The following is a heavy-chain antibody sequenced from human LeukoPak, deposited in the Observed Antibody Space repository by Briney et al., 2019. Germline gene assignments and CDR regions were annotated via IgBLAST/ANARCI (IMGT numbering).Heavy chain of an antibody. V-gene: IGHV1-2*02. J-gene: IGHJ4*02. CDR2: INPNSGGT. CDR1: GYTFTGYY. D-gene: IGHD3-16*01. CDR3: ARPVGARGIEFDY. Sequence: ASVKVSCKASGYTFTGYYMHWVRQAPGQGLEWMGWINPNSGGTNYAQKFQGRVTMTRDTSISTAYMELSRLRSDDTAVYYCARPVGARGIEFDYWGQGTLVTVSS.